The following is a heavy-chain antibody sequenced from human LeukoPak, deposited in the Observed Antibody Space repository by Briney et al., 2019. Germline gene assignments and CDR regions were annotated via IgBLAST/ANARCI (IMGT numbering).Heavy chain of an antibody. V-gene: IGHV1-18*04. CDR2: ISTYSGIT. CDR1: GFRFTSFG. D-gene: IGHD4-11*01. J-gene: IGHJ5*02. Sequence: ASVKVSCKASGFRFTSFGVSWVRQAPGQGLEWMGWISTYSGITHYGEKFEDRVTMTVDTSTTTVYMELRNLTYEDTAVYYCARSSDYSANGNGDWLDHWGQGTAVTVSS. CDR3: ARSSDYSANGNGDWLDH.